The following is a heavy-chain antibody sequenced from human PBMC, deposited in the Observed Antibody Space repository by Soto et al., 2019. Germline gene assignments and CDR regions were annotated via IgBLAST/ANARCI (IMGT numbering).Heavy chain of an antibody. Sequence: PGGSLRLSCAASGFTFSSYAMHWVRQAPGKGLEWVAVISYDGSNKYYADPVKGRFTISRDNSKNTLYLQMNSLRAEDTAVYYCARGSRGSGFYYYGMDVWGQGTTVTVSS. CDR3: ARGSRGSGFYYYGMDV. D-gene: IGHD3-10*01. V-gene: IGHV3-30-3*01. J-gene: IGHJ6*02. CDR2: ISYDGSNK. CDR1: GFTFSSYA.